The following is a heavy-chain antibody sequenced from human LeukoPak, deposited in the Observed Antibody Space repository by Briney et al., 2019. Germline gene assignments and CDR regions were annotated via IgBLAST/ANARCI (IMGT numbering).Heavy chain of an antibody. V-gene: IGHV1-69*05. CDR3: ARLRGYSSGLREYYFDY. J-gene: IGHJ4*02. CDR1: GGTFSSYA. CDR2: IIPIFGTA. D-gene: IGHD5-18*01. Sequence: SVKVSCKASGGTFSSYAISWVRQAPGQGLEWMGGIIPIFGTANYAQKFQGRVTITTDASTSTAYMELSSLRSEDTAVYYCARLRGYSSGLREYYFDYWGQGTLVTVSS.